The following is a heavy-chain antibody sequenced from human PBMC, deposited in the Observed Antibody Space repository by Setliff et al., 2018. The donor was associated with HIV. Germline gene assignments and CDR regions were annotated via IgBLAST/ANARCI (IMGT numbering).Heavy chain of an antibody. D-gene: IGHD6-19*01. CDR3: ARDEVSGGALDY. J-gene: IGHJ4*02. CDR1: GGTLSSYA. V-gene: IGHV1-69*06. Sequence: SVKVSCKASGGTLSSYAISWVRQAPGQGLEWMGRIIPISGTANNAQKFQGRVTITADKSTSTAYMQLSSLRSEDTAVYYCARDEVSGGALDYWGQGTLVTVSS. CDR2: IIPISGTA.